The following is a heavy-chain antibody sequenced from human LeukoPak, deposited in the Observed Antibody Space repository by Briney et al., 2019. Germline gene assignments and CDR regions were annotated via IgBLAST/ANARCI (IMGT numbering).Heavy chain of an antibody. CDR2: INHSGST. V-gene: IGHV4-34*01. Sequence: SETLSLTCAVYGGSFSGYYWSWIRQPPGKGLEWIGEINHSGSTNYNPSLKSRVTISVDTSKNQFSLKLSSVTAAGTAVYYCARATSGDSYGSQFDYWGQGTLVTVSS. D-gene: IGHD5-18*01. CDR3: ARATSGDSYGSQFDY. J-gene: IGHJ4*02. CDR1: GGSFSGYY.